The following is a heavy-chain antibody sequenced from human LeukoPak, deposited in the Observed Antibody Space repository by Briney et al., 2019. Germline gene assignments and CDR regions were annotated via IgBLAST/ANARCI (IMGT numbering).Heavy chain of an antibody. Sequence: GGSLRLSCAVSGFTFSDYNMNWVRQAPGKGLEWVSYITNGGSTIHHADSVKGRFTISRDNAKKTLYLQMNSLRAEDTAVYYCARSIGLTGGGVDVWGQGTTVTVSS. D-gene: IGHD3-9*01. J-gene: IGHJ6*02. V-gene: IGHV3-11*01. CDR2: ITNGGSTI. CDR3: ARSIGLTGGGVDV. CDR1: GFTFSDYN.